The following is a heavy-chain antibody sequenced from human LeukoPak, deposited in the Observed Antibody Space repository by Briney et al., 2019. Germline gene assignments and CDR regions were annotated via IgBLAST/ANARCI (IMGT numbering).Heavy chain of an antibody. J-gene: IGHJ4*02. CDR1: GGSISSSSYY. D-gene: IGHD6-13*01. CDR2: IYYSGST. V-gene: IGHV4-39*07. Sequence: SETLSLTCTVSGGSISSSSYYWGWIRQPPGKGLEWIGSIYYSGSTYYNPSLKSRVTISVDTSKNQFSLKLSSVTAADTAVYYCATWGSSSSNRDFDYWGQGTLVTVSS. CDR3: ATWGSSSSNRDFDY.